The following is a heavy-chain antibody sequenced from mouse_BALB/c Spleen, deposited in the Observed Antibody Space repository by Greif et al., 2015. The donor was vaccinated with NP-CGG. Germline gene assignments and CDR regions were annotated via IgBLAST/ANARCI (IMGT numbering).Heavy chain of an antibody. CDR3: ARSSSFITTPKDYFDY. Sequence: EVMLVESGGGLVKPGGSLKLSCAASGFTFSSYAMSWVRQTPEKRLEWVASISSGGSTYYPDSVKGRFTISRDNARNILYLQMSSLRSEDTAMYYCARSSSFITTPKDYFDYWGQGTTLTVSS. J-gene: IGHJ2*01. D-gene: IGHD1-1*01. CDR1: GFTFSSYA. V-gene: IGHV5-6-5*01. CDR2: ISSGGST.